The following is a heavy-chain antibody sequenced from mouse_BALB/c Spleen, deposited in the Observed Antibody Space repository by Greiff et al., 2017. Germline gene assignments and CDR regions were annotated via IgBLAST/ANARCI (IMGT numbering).Heavy chain of an antibody. V-gene: IGHV5-6-3*01. CDR1: GFTFSSYG. CDR3: AREKDYFDY. J-gene: IGHJ2*01. CDR2: INSNGGST. Sequence: EVQLVESGGGLVQPGGSLKLSCAASGFTFSSYGMSWVRQTPDTRLELVATINSNGGSTYYPDSVKGRFTISRDNAKNTLYLQMSSLKSEDTAMYYCAREKDYFDYWGQGTTLTVSS.